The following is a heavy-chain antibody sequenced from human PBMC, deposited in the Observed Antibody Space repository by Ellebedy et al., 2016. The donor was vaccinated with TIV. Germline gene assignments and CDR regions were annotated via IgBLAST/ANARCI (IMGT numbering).Heavy chain of an antibody. CDR1: GFSLSSYW. CDR2: INQDGSQK. V-gene: IGHV3-7*01. Sequence: PGGSLRLSCAASASGFSLSSYWMSWVRQAPGKGLEWVAYINQDGSQKYYVGSVKGRFTVSRDDARNSLYLQMTSLRVEETAVYYCVRDLRDGDFLWGQGTLVTVSS. CDR3: VRDLRDGDFL. D-gene: IGHD2-21*02. J-gene: IGHJ4*02.